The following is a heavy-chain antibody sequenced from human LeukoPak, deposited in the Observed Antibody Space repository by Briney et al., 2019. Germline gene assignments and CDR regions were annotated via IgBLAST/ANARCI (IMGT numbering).Heavy chain of an antibody. CDR3: AREGGQLWSPYYYYGMDV. J-gene: IGHJ6*04. CDR2: IWYDGSNK. V-gene: IGHV3-33*01. Sequence: GGSLRLSCAASGFTLSSYGMHWVRQAPGKGLEWVADIWYDGSNKYYADSVKGRFTISRDNSKNTLYLQMNRLRADDTAVYYCAREGGQLWSPYYYYGMDVWGKGTPVTVSS. CDR1: GFTLSSYG. D-gene: IGHD5-18*01.